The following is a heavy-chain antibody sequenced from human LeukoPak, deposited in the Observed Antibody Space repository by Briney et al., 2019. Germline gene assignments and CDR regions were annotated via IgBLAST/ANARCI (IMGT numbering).Heavy chain of an antibody. CDR1: DDSISDYY. Sequence: SESLSLTCTVSDDSISDYYRGWIRQPPGKGLEWIGYFYNSGRSTYNPSLKSRVTISADTSKNHFSLKLNSVTTADTAVYYCTRGAGWLIDYWGQGILVTVSS. V-gene: IGHV4-59*01. CDR3: TRGAGWLIDY. D-gene: IGHD3-16*01. J-gene: IGHJ4*02. CDR2: FYNSGRS.